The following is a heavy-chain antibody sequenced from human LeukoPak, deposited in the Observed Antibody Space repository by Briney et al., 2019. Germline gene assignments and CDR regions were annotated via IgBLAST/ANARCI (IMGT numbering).Heavy chain of an antibody. Sequence: SETLSLTCTVSGGSISSGGYYWSWIRQHPGKGLEWIGYIYYSGSTYYNPSLKSRVTISVDTSKNQFSLKLSSVTAADTAVYYCARGLSGNRLQVWTPELSRVRPKGNWFDPWGQGTLVTVSS. CDR1: GGSISSGGYY. D-gene: IGHD4-4*01. J-gene: IGHJ5*02. V-gene: IGHV4-31*03. CDR2: IYYSGST. CDR3: ARGLSGNRLQVWTPELSRVRPKGNWFDP.